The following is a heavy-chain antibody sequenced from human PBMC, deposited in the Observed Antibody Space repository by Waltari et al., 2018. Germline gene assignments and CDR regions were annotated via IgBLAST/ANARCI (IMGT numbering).Heavy chain of an antibody. Sequence: EIHLLESGGGLVQPGGSLRLSCTGSGFSISYFWMHWVRLTPGKGLLGVSRIEGDGTTTTYADAVKGRFTISRDNAKNTVYLDMSSLRVEDTAVYFCTRDWRHMAFDYWGQGTRVTVSS. CDR1: GFSISYFW. CDR3: TRDWRHMAFDY. D-gene: IGHD1-1*01. J-gene: IGHJ4*02. CDR2: IEGDGTTT. V-gene: IGHV3-74*01.